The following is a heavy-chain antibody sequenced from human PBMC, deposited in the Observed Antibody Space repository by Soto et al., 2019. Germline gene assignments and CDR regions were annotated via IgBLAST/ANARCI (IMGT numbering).Heavy chain of an antibody. J-gene: IGHJ6*02. Sequence: SETLSLTCTVSGGSISSYYWSWIRQPPGKGLEWIGYIYYSGSTNCNPSLKSRVTISVDTSKNQFSLKLSSVTAADTAVYYCASSPPRFGMDVWGQGTTVT. CDR1: GGSISSYY. CDR3: ASSPPRFGMDV. CDR2: IYYSGST. V-gene: IGHV4-59*01.